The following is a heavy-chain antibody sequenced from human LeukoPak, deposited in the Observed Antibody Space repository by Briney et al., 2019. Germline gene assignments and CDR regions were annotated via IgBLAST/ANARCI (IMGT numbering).Heavy chain of an antibody. Sequence: PSETLSLTCTVSGGSISSGGYYWSWSRQHPGKGLEWIGDISYSGSTYSNPSLKSRVTISVDTSKNQFSLKLSSVTAADTDVYYCARDREVWFDPWGQGTLVSVSS. CDR2: ISYSGST. CDR3: ARDREVWFDP. CDR1: GGSISSGGYY. V-gene: IGHV4-31*03. J-gene: IGHJ5*02.